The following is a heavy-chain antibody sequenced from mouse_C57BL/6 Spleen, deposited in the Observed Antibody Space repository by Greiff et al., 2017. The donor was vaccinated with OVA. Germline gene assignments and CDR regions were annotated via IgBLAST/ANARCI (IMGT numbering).Heavy chain of an antibody. D-gene: IGHD3-3*01. V-gene: IGHV1-82*01. CDR2: IYPGDGDT. CDR3: ARGGDHFDY. J-gene: IGHJ2*01. CDR1: GYAFSSSW. Sequence: QVQLQQSGPELVKPGSSVQLSCQASGYAFSSSWMNWVKQRPGKGLVLIGRIYPGDGDTNYNGKFKGKATLTADKSSSTAYMQLSSRTSEDSAVYFCARGGDHFDYWGQGTTLTVSS.